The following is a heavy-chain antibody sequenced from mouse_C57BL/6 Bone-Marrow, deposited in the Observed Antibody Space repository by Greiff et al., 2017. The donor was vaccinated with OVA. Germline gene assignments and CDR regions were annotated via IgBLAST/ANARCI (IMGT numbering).Heavy chain of an antibody. Sequence: VQLQQSGPGLVQPSPSLSITCTVSGFSLTSYGVHWVRQSPGKGLEWLGVIWSGGSTDYNAAFISRLSISKDNSKSQVFFKMNSLQADDTAIYYCARKKGSITTVGYAMDYWGQGTSVTVSS. CDR1: GFSLTSYG. CDR3: ARKKGSITTVGYAMDY. J-gene: IGHJ4*01. V-gene: IGHV2-2*01. D-gene: IGHD1-1*01. CDR2: IWSGGST.